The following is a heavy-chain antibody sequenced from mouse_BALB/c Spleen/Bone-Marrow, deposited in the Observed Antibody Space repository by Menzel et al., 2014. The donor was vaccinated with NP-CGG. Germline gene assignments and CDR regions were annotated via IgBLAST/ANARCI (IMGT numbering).Heavy chain of an antibody. V-gene: IGHV5-9*02. CDR2: ISSGGSYT. CDR3: ARHPYYGNYPAWFAY. J-gene: IGHJ3*01. D-gene: IGHD2-10*01. CDR1: GFAFSSYD. Sequence: EVNLVESGGGLVKPGGSLKLSCAASGFAFSSYDMSWVRQTPEKRLEWVATISSGGSYTYYPDSVKGRFTISRDNARNTLYLQVSSLRSEDTALYYCARHPYYGNYPAWFAYWGQGTLVTVSA.